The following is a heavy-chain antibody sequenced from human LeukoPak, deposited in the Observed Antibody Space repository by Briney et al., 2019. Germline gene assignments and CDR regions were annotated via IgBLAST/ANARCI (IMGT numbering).Heavy chain of an antibody. J-gene: IGHJ4*02. D-gene: IGHD2-2*01. V-gene: IGHV4-59*08. CDR3: ARHRGKYCSSTSCYDPSSGGFDY. CDR2: IYYSGST. CDR1: GVSISSYY. Sequence: SETLSLTCTVSGVSISSYYWSWIRQPAGKGLEWIGYIYYSGSTNYKSSLKSRVTISVDTSKNQFSLKLSSVTAADTAVYYCARHRGKYCSSTSCYDPSSGGFDYWGQGTLVTVSS.